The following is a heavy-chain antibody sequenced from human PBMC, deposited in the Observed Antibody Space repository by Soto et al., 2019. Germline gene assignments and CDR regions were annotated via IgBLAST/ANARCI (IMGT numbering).Heavy chain of an antibody. D-gene: IGHD2-21*02. J-gene: IGHJ4*02. CDR3: AKVGESVVVTAEFDY. CDR1: GFTFSSYA. CDR2: ISYHESNK. Sequence: GGSLRLSCAASGFTFSSYAMSWVRQAPGKGLEWVALISYHESNKYYVDSVKGRFTISRDNSRSTLYLQMNSLRAEDTAVYYCAKVGESVVVTAEFDYWGQGTLVTVSS. V-gene: IGHV3-30*04.